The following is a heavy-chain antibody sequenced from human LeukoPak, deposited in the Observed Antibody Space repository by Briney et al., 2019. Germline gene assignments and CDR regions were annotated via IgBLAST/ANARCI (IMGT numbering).Heavy chain of an antibody. V-gene: IGHV3-30*18. CDR2: ILDDGGKK. CDR3: AKDLYHDYDDYRLDY. CDR1: GFTFSSYG. D-gene: IGHD4-17*01. J-gene: IGHJ4*02. Sequence: GQSLRLSCAASGFTFSSYGMHWVRQAPGKGLEWVAHILDDGGKKHYADSVKGRFTISRDNSKNTLYLQMNSLRAEDTALYYCAKDLYHDYDDYRLDYWGQGTLVTVS.